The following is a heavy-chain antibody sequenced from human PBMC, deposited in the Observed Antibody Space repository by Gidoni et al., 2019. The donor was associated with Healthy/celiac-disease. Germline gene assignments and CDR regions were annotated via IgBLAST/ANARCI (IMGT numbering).Heavy chain of an antibody. Sequence: EVQLVESGGGLVQPGRSLRLSCAASGFTFDDYAMHWVRQAPGKGLEWVSGISWNSGSIGYADSVKGRFTISRDNAKNSLYLQMNSLRAEDTALYYCAKERRGRGVPDAFDIWGQGTMVTVSS. J-gene: IGHJ3*02. CDR2: ISWNSGSI. CDR1: GFTFDDYA. V-gene: IGHV3-9*01. CDR3: AKERRGRGVPDAFDI. D-gene: IGHD3-10*01.